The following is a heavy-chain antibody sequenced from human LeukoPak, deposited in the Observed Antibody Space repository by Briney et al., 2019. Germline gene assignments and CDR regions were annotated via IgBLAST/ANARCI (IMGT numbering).Heavy chain of an antibody. J-gene: IGHJ4*02. D-gene: IGHD2-21*02. CDR2: IRSTTYDETT. Sequence: PGRSLRLSCTASGFTFGDFVMSWVRQAPGKGLEWVSFIRSTTYDETTEYAASVQGRFTISRDDFRGIAYLQMNRLKTEDTAVYYCARGCGGDCAAFDNWGQGTLVTVSS. CDR1: GFTFGDFV. V-gene: IGHV3-49*04. CDR3: ARGCGGDCAAFDN.